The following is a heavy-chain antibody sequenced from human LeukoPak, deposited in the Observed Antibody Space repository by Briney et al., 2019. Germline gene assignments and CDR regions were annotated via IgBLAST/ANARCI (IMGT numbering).Heavy chain of an antibody. V-gene: IGHV4-59*08. Sequence: SDTLSLTCTVSGGSISSGYWTWIRQPPTKGLEWIGYIYYNGATSYNPSLKSRVTMSVDTSKKHFSLKMTSVTAADTAVYYCARYGGSGWVIDNWGQGTLVTVSS. CDR2: IYYNGAT. D-gene: IGHD6-19*01. J-gene: IGHJ4*02. CDR1: GGSISSGY. CDR3: ARYGGSGWVIDN.